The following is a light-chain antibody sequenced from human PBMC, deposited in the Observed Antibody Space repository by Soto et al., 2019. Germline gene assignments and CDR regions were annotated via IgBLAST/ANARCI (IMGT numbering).Light chain of an antibody. Sequence: EIVLTQSPATLSLSPGERATLSCRTRQTIRGLLNWYQQRPGQAPRLLIYDTSNRATDIPARFSGSGYGTDFILTISSLDPEDFGVYFCQQRHNWPITFGQGTRLDIK. CDR2: DTS. V-gene: IGKV3-11*01. J-gene: IGKJ5*01. CDR3: QQRHNWPIT. CDR1: QTIRGL.